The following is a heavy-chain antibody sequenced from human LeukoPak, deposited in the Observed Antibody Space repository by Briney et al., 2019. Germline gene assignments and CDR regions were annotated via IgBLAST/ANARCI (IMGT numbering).Heavy chain of an antibody. V-gene: IGHV3-23*01. CDR1: GIIFSNYA. CDR2: ISGSAHKI. J-gene: IGHJ4*02. D-gene: IGHD5-18*01. Sequence: GGSLRLSCVASGIIFSNYAVSWVRQAPEKGLDRVSVISGSAHKIRYADSVKGRFTISRDNSENIVYLQMNNLRAEDTAVYYCAGRVTGYSSGYVYWGQGTLVTVSS. CDR3: AGRVTGYSSGYVY.